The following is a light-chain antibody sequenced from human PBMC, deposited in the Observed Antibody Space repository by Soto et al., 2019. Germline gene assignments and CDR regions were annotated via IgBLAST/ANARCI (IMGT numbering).Light chain of an antibody. V-gene: IGLV3-1*01. J-gene: IGLJ2*01. CDR2: QDS. CDR3: QAWDSSNVV. CDR1: KLGDKY. Sequence: SYELTQPPSVSVSPGQTASITCSGDKLGDKYACWYQQKPGQSPVLVIYQDSKRPSGIPERFSGSNSGNTATLTIRGTQAMDEADYYCQAWDSSNVVFGGGTKVTVL.